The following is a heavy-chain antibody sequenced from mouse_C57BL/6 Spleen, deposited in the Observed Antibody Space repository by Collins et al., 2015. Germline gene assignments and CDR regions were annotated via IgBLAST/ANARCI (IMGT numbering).Heavy chain of an antibody. J-gene: IGHJ3*01. V-gene: IGHV3-2*02. CDR2: ISYSGST. CDR1: GYSITSDYA. D-gene: IGHD2-4*01. CDR3: AKGDDYSSWFAY. Sequence: DVQLQESGPGLVKPSQSLSLTCTVTGYSITSDYAWNWIRQFPGNKLEWMGYISYSGSTSYNPSLKSRISITRDTSKNQFFLQLNSVTTEDTATYYCAKGDDYSSWFAYWGQGTLVTVSA.